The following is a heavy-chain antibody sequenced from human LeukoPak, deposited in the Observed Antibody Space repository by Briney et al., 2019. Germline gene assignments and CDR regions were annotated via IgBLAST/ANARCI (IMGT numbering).Heavy chain of an antibody. D-gene: IGHD6-13*01. CDR3: TRYSSSWYDRDY. J-gene: IGHJ4*02. CDR2: IRSKAYGGTT. V-gene: IGHV3-49*04. Sequence: PGGSLRLSCTASGFTFGDYAMSWVRQAPGKGLEWVGFIRSKAYGGTTEYAASVKGRFTISRDDSKSIAYLQMNSLKTEDTAVYYCTRYSSSWYDRDYWGQGTLVTVSS. CDR1: GFTFGDYA.